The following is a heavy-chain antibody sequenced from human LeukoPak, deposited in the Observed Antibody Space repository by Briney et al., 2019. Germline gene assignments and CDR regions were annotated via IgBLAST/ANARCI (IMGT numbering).Heavy chain of an antibody. CDR1: GFTFSGYA. D-gene: IGHD2-15*01. J-gene: IGHJ3*02. V-gene: IGHV3-7*01. CDR2: IRQGGSEK. Sequence: GGSLRLSCAASGFTFSGYAMTWVRQAPGKGLEWVANIRQGGSEKFYVDSVKGRFTISRDNAKNSLYLQMISLRAEDTAVYYCARDSSPRNGYDAFDIWGQGTMVTVSS. CDR3: ARDSSPRNGYDAFDI.